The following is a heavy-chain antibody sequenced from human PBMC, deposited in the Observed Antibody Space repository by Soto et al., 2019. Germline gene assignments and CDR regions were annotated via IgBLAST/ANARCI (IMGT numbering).Heavy chain of an antibody. CDR3: ARTPALEWELYIWFDP. CDR1: GYTFTSYG. J-gene: IGHJ5*02. CDR2: ISAYNGNT. Sequence: ASVKVSCKASGYTFTSYGISWVRQAPGQGLERMGWISAYNGNTNYAQKLQGRVTMTTDTSTSTAYMELRSLRSDDTALYYCARTPALEWELYIWFDPWGQGTLVTVSS. V-gene: IGHV1-18*01. D-gene: IGHD1-26*01.